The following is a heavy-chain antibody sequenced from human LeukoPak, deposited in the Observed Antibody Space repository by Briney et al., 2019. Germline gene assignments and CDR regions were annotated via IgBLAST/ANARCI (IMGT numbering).Heavy chain of an antibody. V-gene: IGHV3-64*01. CDR3: ARGILGIAAAGTGMNWFDP. Sequence: PGGSLRLSCAASGFTFSSYAMHWVRQAPGKGLEYVSAISSNGGSTYYANSVKGRFTISRDNSKNTLYLQMGSLRAEDMAVYYCARGILGIAAAGTGMNWFDPWGQGTLVTVSS. CDR2: ISSNGGST. CDR1: GFTFSSYA. D-gene: IGHD6-13*01. J-gene: IGHJ5*02.